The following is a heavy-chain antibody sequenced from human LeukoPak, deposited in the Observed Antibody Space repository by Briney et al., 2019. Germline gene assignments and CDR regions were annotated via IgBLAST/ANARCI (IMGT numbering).Heavy chain of an antibody. Sequence: MVSGPTLVNPTQTLTLTCTFSGFSLGTRGVCVSWVRQPPGKALEWLALIGWDDDKYYSTSLKTRLTISKDTSKNQVVLTMTNMDPVDTATYYCARVHGASGFYDFDYWGQGTLVTVSS. CDR1: GFSLGTRGVC. CDR2: IGWDDDK. J-gene: IGHJ4*02. V-gene: IGHV2-70*20. CDR3: ARVHGASGFYDFDY. D-gene: IGHD6-19*01.